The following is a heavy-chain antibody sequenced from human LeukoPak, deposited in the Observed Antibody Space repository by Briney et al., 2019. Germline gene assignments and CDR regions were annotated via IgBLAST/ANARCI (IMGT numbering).Heavy chain of an antibody. CDR3: AREQRWLQSRYYYYGMDV. J-gene: IGHJ6*02. CDR2: ISSSSSTI. CDR1: GFTFSSYS. Sequence: GGSLRLSCAASGFTFSSYSMNWVRQAPGKGLEWVSYISSSSSTIYYADSVKGRFTISRDNSKNTLYLQMNSLRAEDTAVYYCAREQRWLQSRYYYYGMDVWGQGTTVTVSS. D-gene: IGHD5-24*01. V-gene: IGHV3-48*01.